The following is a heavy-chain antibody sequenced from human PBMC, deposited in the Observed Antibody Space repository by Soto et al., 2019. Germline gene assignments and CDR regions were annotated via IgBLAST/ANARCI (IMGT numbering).Heavy chain of an antibody. CDR3: AHRHSDVDHFFDY. J-gene: IGHJ4*02. V-gene: IGHV2-5*02. D-gene: IGHD5-12*01. CDR2: IYRDNDT. CDR1: GFSLNTVAVA. Sequence: SGPKPVNPTQPLTMTFNFSGFSLNTVAVAVGWFRQPPGKAPEWLAVIYRDNDTRYSPSLDNRLTITKDTSKNQVLLRTTNMDPVYSAKYYCAHRHSDVDHFFDYWGQGSLVTVCS.